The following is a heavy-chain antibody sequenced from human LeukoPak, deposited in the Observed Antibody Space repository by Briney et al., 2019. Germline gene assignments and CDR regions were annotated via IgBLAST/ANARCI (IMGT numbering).Heavy chain of an antibody. V-gene: IGHV4-34*01. D-gene: IGHD5-12*01. Sequence: PSETLSLTCAVYGGSFSGYYWSWIRQPPGKGLEWIGKINHSGSTNYNPSLKSRVTISVDTSKNQFSLKLSSVTAADTAVYYCARGGGDIVATPGYYYYMDVWGKGTTVTVSS. J-gene: IGHJ6*03. CDR1: GGSFSGYY. CDR2: INHSGST. CDR3: ARGGGDIVATPGYYYYMDV.